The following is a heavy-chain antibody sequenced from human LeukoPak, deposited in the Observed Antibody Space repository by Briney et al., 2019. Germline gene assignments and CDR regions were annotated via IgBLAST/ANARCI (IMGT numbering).Heavy chain of an antibody. CDR3: ARDSPGYSGNEC. CDR2: IKEDGSKA. CDR1: GFTFSSYA. V-gene: IGHV3-7*01. Sequence: AGGSLRLSCAASGFTFSSYAMSWVRQAPGKGLEWVGNIKEDGSKAYYVDSVKGRFTISRDNAKNSLYLQLSTLRVEDTAVYYCARDSPGYSGNECWGQGTLVTVS. D-gene: IGHD4-11*01. J-gene: IGHJ4*02.